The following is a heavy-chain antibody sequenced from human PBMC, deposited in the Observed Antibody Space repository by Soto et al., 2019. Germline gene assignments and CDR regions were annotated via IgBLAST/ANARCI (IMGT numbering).Heavy chain of an antibody. J-gene: IGHJ5*02. CDR1: GGSFSGYY. V-gene: IGHV4-34*01. Sequence: SETLSLTCAVYGGSFSGYYWSWIRQPPGKGLEWIGEINHSGSTNYNPSLKSRVTISVDTSKNQFSLKLSSLTAADTAVYYCARGFWAAAGWFDPWGQGTLVTVSS. D-gene: IGHD6-13*01. CDR3: ARGFWAAAGWFDP. CDR2: INHSGST.